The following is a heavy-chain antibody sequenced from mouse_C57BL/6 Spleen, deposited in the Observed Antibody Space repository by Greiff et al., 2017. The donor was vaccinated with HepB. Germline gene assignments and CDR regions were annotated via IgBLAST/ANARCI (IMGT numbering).Heavy chain of an antibody. V-gene: IGHV1-7*01. Sequence: QVQLQQSGAELAKPGASVKLSCKASGYTFTSYWMHWVKQRPGQGLEWIGYINPSSGYTKYNQKFKDKATLTADKSSSTAYMQLSSLTYEDSAVYDCARETAQATGAMDYWGQGTSVTVSS. CDR1: GYTFTSYW. D-gene: IGHD3-2*02. CDR3: ARETAQATGAMDY. J-gene: IGHJ4*01. CDR2: INPSSGYT.